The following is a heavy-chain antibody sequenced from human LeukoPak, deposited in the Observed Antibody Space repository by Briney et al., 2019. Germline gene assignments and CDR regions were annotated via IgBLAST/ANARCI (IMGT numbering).Heavy chain of an antibody. D-gene: IGHD5-24*01. CDR1: GGSISSYY. CDR2: IYTSGST. CDR3: LRGTDAYKCGNS. Sequence: DPSETLSLTCTVSGGSISSYYWSWIRQPAGKGLEWIGRIYTSGSTNYNPSLKSRVTMSVDTSKNQFSLKLSSVTAADTAVYYCLRGTDAYKCGNSWGQGTLVTVSS. J-gene: IGHJ4*02. V-gene: IGHV4-4*07.